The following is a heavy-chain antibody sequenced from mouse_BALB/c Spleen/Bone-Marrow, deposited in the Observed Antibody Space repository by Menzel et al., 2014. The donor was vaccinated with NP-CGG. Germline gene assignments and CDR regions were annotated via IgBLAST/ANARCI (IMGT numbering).Heavy chain of an antibody. Sequence: EVKLMESGGGLVQPGGSLKLSCAASGLDFSRFWMSWVRQAPGKGLEWIGEINPDSRTINYTPSLKDKFIISRDNAKNTLYLQMSKVRSEDTALYYCARLGYYGAMAYWGQGTSVTVSS. CDR3: ARLGYYGAMAY. CDR1: GLDFSRFW. D-gene: IGHD1-1*01. J-gene: IGHJ4*01. V-gene: IGHV4-1*02. CDR2: INPDSRTI.